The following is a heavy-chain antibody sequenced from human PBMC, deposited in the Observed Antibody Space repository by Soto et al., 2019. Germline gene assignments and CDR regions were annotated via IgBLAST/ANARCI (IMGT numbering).Heavy chain of an antibody. J-gene: IGHJ3*02. CDR3: ARGQEGGSYFLAFDI. V-gene: IGHV3-74*01. CDR2: INSDGSTT. Sequence: EVQLVESGGGLVQPGGSLRLSCAASGFTFSSHWMHWVRKVPGKGLVWVSRINSDGSTTTYADSVKGRFTISRDNAKNTLYLQMNSLRAEDTAVYSCARGQEGGSYFLAFDIWGQGTMVTVSS. CDR1: GFTFSSHW. D-gene: IGHD1-26*01.